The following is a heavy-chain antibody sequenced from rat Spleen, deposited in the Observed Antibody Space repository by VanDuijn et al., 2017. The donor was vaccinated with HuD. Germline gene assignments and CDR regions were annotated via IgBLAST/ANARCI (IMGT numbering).Heavy chain of an antibody. CDR3: ATFSGRFDS. CDR1: GFTFSNYY. V-gene: IGHV5-27*01. Sequence: EVQLVESGGGLVQPGRSLKLSCAASGFTFSNYYMAWVRQAPTKGLGWVAAIRPSGRRSYVPDSEKGLFTISRDNAQSTQYLQMDSLRSEDTATYCCATFSGRFDSWGQGVMVTVAS. CDR2: IRPSGRRS. D-gene: IGHD1-1*01. J-gene: IGHJ2*01.